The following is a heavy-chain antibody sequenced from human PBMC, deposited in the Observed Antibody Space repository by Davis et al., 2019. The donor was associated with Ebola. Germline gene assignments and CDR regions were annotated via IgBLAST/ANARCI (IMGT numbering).Heavy chain of an antibody. CDR2: ISSDSDYI. CDR1: GFTFSTYS. J-gene: IGHJ6*02. D-gene: IGHD3-16*01. V-gene: IGHV3-21*01. CDR3: ARDRPLDFFFGDYYGMDV. Sequence: EESLKISCAASGFTFSTYSMSWVRQAPGKGLEWVSSISSDSDYIYYADSAKGRFTISRDNAKNSLYLQMNSLRAEDTAVYYCARDRPLDFFFGDYYGMDVWGQGTTVTVSS.